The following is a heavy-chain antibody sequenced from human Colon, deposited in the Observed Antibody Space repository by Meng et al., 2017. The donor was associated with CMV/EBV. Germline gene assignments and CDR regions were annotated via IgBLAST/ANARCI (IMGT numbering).Heavy chain of an antibody. V-gene: IGHV3-30*09. J-gene: IGHJ4*02. CDR3: ARSLVVVTSIPTY. CDR2: SSFDGRTE. D-gene: IGHD2-21*02. CDR1: GFTFSSYS. Sequence: CADSGFTFSSYSMHWVRQAPGKGLEWVAVSSFDGRTEYYADSVRGRFAISRDNSKDTLILQMNSLKTEDTAVYYCARSLVVVTSIPTYWGQGTLVTVSS.